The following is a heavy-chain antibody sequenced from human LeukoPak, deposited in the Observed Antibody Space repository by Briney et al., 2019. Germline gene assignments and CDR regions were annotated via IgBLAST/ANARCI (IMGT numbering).Heavy chain of an antibody. CDR1: GGSFSGYY. CDR3: ARSQARIAADNWFDP. CDR2: INHSGST. V-gene: IGHV4-34*01. Sequence: SETLSLTCAVYGGSFSGYYWSWIRQPPGKGLEWIGEINHSGSTNYNPPLKSRVTISVDTSKNQFSLKLSSVTAADTAVYYCARSQARIAADNWFDPWGQGTLVTVSS. J-gene: IGHJ5*02. D-gene: IGHD6-13*01.